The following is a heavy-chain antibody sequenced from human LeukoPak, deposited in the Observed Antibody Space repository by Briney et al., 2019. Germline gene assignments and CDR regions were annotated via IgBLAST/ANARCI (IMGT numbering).Heavy chain of an antibody. CDR1: GYTLTELS. CDR3: ARGGEAGYCSSTSCYTGDY. CDR2: FDPEDGET. Sequence: ASVKVSCKVSGYTLTELSMHWVRQAPGKGLEWMGGFDPEDGETIYAQKFQGRVTMTEDTSTDTAYMELSSLRSEDTAVYYCARGGEAGYCSSTSCYTGDYWGQGTLVTVSS. D-gene: IGHD2-2*02. V-gene: IGHV1-24*01. J-gene: IGHJ4*02.